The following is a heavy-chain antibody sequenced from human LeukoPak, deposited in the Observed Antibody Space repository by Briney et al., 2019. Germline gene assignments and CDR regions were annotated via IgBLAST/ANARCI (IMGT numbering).Heavy chain of an antibody. CDR1: GFSFTSYA. CDR3: VSGYYYTPFDY. CDR2: ISGSSYYI. J-gene: IGHJ4*02. Sequence: GGSLRLSCTTSGFSFTSYAMNWIRQAPGKGLEWVSSISGSSYYIYYADSVKGRFTISRDNAKNSLYLQMNSLRAEDTAVYYCVSGYYYTPFDYWGQGTLVTVSS. V-gene: IGHV3-21*01. D-gene: IGHD3-22*01.